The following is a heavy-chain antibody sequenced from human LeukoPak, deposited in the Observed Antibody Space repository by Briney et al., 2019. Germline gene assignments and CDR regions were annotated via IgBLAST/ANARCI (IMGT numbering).Heavy chain of an antibody. CDR1: GFTFTSYG. V-gene: IGHV3-30*18. CDR3: AKEALEWGATTPEYFQH. J-gene: IGHJ1*01. CDR2: ISYDGSNK. Sequence: GRSLRLSCAASGFTFTSYGMHWVRQAPGKGLEWVAFISYDGSNKYYADSVKGRFTISRDNSKNTLYLQMNSLRAEDTAVYYCAKEALEWGATTPEYFQHWGQGTLVTVSS. D-gene: IGHD1-26*01.